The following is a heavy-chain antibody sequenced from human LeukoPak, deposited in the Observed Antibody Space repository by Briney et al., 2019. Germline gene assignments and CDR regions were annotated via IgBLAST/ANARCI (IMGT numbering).Heavy chain of an antibody. Sequence: GGSLRLSCAASGLTFSSYAMTWVRQAPGEGLEWVSRITGSDGTTNYADSVKGRFTISRDNSKNTLYLQMNSLRAEDTAVYYCSRVFRYAQGFPFDYWGQGTLVTVSS. CDR3: SRVFRYAQGFPFDY. J-gene: IGHJ4*02. CDR2: ITGSDGTT. CDR1: GLTFSSYA. D-gene: IGHD2-2*01. V-gene: IGHV3-23*01.